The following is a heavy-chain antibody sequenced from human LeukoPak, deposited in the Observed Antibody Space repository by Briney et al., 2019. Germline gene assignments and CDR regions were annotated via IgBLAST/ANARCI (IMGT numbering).Heavy chain of an antibody. CDR3: ARILHGSGSYGLDY. CDR2: ISSSSSYI. Sequence: GGSLRLSCAASGFTFSSYSLNWVRQAPGKGLEWVSSISSSSSYIYYADSVKGRFTISRDNAKNSLYLQMNSLRAEDTAVYYCARILHGSGSYGLDYWGQGTLVTVSS. CDR1: GFTFSSYS. J-gene: IGHJ4*02. V-gene: IGHV3-21*01. D-gene: IGHD3-10*01.